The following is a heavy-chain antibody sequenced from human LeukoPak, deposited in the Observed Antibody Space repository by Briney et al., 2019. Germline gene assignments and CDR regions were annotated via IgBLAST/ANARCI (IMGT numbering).Heavy chain of an antibody. V-gene: IGHV3-30*02. CDR3: ARDSPGGIAVAGDDAFDI. CDR1: GFTFSNFG. Sequence: GGSLRLSCAASGFTFSNFGIHWVRQAPGKGLEWVSFIVFDGSKKFYADSVKGRFIISRDNSKNTVYLQMNTLRAEDTAVYYCARDSPGGIAVAGDDAFDIWGQGTMVTVSS. J-gene: IGHJ3*02. D-gene: IGHD6-19*01. CDR2: IVFDGSKK.